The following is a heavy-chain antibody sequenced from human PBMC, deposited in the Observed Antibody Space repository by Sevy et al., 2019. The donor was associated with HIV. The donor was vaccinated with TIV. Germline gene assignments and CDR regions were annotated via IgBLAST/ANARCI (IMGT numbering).Heavy chain of an antibody. V-gene: IGHV3-15*01. J-gene: IGHJ4*02. D-gene: IGHD5-18*01. CDR2: IKSKTDGGTG. CDR3: TTGDPYNRYGYMRPYFFDY. CDR1: GFTFTNTW. Sequence: GGSLRLSCAASGFTFTNTWMSWVRQAPGKGLEWVGRIKSKTDGGTGDYAAPVKARFSISRDDSKNKLYLQRNSLKTEDTAVYYCTTGDPYNRYGYMRPYFFDYWGQGTLVTVSS.